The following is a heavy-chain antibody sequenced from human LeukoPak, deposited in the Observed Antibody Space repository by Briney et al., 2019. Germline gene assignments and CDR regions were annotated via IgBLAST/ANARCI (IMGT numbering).Heavy chain of an antibody. Sequence: PGGSLRLSCAASGFTFSTYAMNWVRQAPGKGLEWVSYISGRSTTIFYADSVKGRFTVSRDNAKNSLYLQMNSLRAEDTAVYYCARDYYGSGSYPKYNWLDPWAREPWSPSPQ. CDR3: ARDYYGSGSYPKYNWLDP. CDR1: GFTFSTYA. CDR2: ISGRSTTI. V-gene: IGHV3-48*01. D-gene: IGHD3-10*01. J-gene: IGHJ5*02.